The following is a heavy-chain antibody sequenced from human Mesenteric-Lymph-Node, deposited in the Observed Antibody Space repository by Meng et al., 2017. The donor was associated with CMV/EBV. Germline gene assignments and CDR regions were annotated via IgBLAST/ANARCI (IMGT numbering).Heavy chain of an antibody. J-gene: IGHJ4*02. CDR2: IYYSRST. Sequence: TVSGGSISSGGYYWSWIRQHPGKGLAWLEYIYYSRSTYYHPSLKSRVTITVDTSKNQFSLKLSSVTAADTTVYYCARDNTTVDYFDYWGQGTLVTVSS. V-gene: IGHV4-31*03. CDR1: GGSISSGGYY. CDR3: ARDNTTVDYFDY. D-gene: IGHD4-17*01.